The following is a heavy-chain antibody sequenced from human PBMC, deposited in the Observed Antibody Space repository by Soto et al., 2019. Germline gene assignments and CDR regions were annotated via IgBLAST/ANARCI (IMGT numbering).Heavy chain of an antibody. V-gene: IGHV1-69*01. CDR2: IIPIFGTA. CDR1: GGTFSSYA. Sequence: QVQLVQSGAEVKKPGSSVKVSCTASGGTFSSYAISWVRQAPGQELEWMGGIIPIFGTANYAQKFQGRVTITADESTSTAYMELSSLRSEDTAVYYCASPLPDIVVVVAAMRYYYGMDVWGQGTTVTVSS. CDR3: ASPLPDIVVVVAAMRYYYGMDV. J-gene: IGHJ6*02. D-gene: IGHD2-15*01.